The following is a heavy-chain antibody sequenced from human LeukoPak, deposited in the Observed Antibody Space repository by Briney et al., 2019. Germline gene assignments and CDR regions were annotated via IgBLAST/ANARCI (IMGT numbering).Heavy chain of an antibody. V-gene: IGHV3-23*01. CDR3: AKDGPYYDFWSGYFVSGN. Sequence: GGSLRLSCAASGFTFNTYAMSWVRQAPGKGLEWVSTISDTGNNTYYADSVKGRFAISRDNSKNTLYLQMKSLRAEDTAVYYCAKDGPYYDFWSGYFVSGNWGQGTLVTVSS. J-gene: IGHJ4*02. D-gene: IGHD3-3*01. CDR1: GFTFNTYA. CDR2: ISDTGNNT.